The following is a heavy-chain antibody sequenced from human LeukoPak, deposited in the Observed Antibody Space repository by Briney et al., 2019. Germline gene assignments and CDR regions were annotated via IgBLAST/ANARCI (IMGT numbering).Heavy chain of an antibody. Sequence: GGSLRLSCAASGFTFNTYGMTWVRQAPGKGLEWVSAISGSGSTIFYADSVKGRFTISRDNSENTLYLQMDSLRADDTALYYCAKAGPYYFDFWGQGTLVTVSS. CDR2: ISGSGSTI. V-gene: IGHV3-23*01. CDR3: AKAGPYYFDF. J-gene: IGHJ4*02. CDR1: GFTFNTYG.